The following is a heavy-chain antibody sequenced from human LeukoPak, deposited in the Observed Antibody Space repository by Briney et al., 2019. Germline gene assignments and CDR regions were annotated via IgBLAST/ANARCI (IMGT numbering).Heavy chain of an antibody. CDR2: ISGSGGST. CDR3: AKTRNYVSDAFDI. Sequence: PGGSLRLSCAASGFTFSSYAMSWVRQAPGKGLEGVSAISGSGGSTYYADSVKGRFTISRDNSKNTLYLQMNSLRAEDTAVYYCAKTRNYVSDAFDIWGQGTMVTVSS. CDR1: GFTFSSYA. V-gene: IGHV3-23*01. D-gene: IGHD1-7*01. J-gene: IGHJ3*02.